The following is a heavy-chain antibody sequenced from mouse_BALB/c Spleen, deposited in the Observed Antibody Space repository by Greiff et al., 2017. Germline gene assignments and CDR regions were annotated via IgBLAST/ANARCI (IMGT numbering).Heavy chain of an antibody. CDR2: ISSGGGST. J-gene: IGHJ4*01. Sequence: EVKLVESGGGLVKPGGSLKLSCAASGFAFSSYDMSWVRQTPEKRLEWVAYISSGGGSTYYPDTVKGRFTISRDNAKNTLYLQMSSLKSEDTAMYYCARQSIPYYAMDYWGQGTSVTVSS. CDR1: GFAFSSYD. CDR3: ARQSIPYYAMDY. D-gene: IGHD5-1-1*01. V-gene: IGHV5-12-1*01.